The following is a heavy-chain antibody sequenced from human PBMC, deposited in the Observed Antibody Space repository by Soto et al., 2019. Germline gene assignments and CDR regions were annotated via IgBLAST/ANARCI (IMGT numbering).Heavy chain of an antibody. CDR1: GGSFSSSNYY. V-gene: IGHV4-61*01. J-gene: IGHJ5*02. CDR2: IYYSGSA. D-gene: IGHD2-15*01. CDR3: EGNKVVAKSTGNNWFHP. Sequence: SETLSLTCTVSGGSFSSSNYYWSWIRQPPGKGLEWLGYIYYSGSASYNPSLKSRITVSVDTSKNQFSLKLSSVTAADTAVYYCEGNKVVAKSTGNNWFHPWVQGTLVTVSS.